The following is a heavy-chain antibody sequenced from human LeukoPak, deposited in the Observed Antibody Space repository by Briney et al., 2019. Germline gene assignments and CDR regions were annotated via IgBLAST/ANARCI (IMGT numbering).Heavy chain of an antibody. CDR2: IYYSGST. CDR3: ARAGYYYYYMDV. CDR1: GGSISSSSYY. V-gene: IGHV4-39*07. D-gene: IGHD7-27*01. Sequence: SETLSLTCTVSGGSISSSSYYWGWIRQPPGKGLEWIGSIYYSGSTYYNPSLKSRVTISVDTSKNQFSLRLSSVTAADTAVYYCARAGYYYYYMDVWGKGTTVTVSS. J-gene: IGHJ6*03.